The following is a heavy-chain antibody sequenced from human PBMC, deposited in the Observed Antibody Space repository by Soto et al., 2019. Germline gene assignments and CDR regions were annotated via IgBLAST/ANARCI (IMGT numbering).Heavy chain of an antibody. J-gene: IGHJ2*01. V-gene: IGHV1-46*01. Sequence: QVQLVQSGAEVKKPGASVEVSCKASGYTFTTYYIHWVRHAPGQGLEWLGVINPGGVSTKYAQKFQDRVTMNSDTSTSTVYMDLSSLRSEDTALYFCARGGNGDNVGYWYFDLWGRGTLVTVSP. CDR1: GYTFTTYY. CDR2: INPGGVST. CDR3: ARGGNGDNVGYWYFDL. D-gene: IGHD4-17*01.